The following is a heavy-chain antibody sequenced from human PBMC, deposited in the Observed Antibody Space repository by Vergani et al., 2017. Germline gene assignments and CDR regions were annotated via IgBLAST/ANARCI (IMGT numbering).Heavy chain of an antibody. CDR1: GFNFSSYA. V-gene: IGHV3-23*01. CDR2: ISGSGGST. J-gene: IGHJ6*03. Sequence: EVQLLESGGGLVQPGGSLSLSCAASGFNFSSYAMSWVRQAPGKGLEWVSAISGSGGSTYYADSVKGRFTISRDNSKNTLYLQMNSLRAEDTAVYYCAKLPKNYYYYYMDVWGKGTTVTVSS. CDR3: AKLPKNYYYYYMDV.